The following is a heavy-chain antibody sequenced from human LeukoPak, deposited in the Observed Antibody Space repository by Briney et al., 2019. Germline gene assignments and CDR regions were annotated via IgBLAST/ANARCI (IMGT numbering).Heavy chain of an antibody. V-gene: IGHV3-23*01. CDR1: GFTFSSYA. CDR2: ISGSGGST. D-gene: IGHD3-3*01. J-gene: IGHJ4*02. CDR3: AKGYYDFWSGYYQPFDY. Sequence: GGSLRLSCAASGFTFSSYAMSWVRQAPGKGLEWVSAISGSGGSTYYADSVKGRFTISRDNSKNTLYPQMNSLRAEDTAVYYCAKGYYDFWSGYYQPFDYWGQGALVTVSS.